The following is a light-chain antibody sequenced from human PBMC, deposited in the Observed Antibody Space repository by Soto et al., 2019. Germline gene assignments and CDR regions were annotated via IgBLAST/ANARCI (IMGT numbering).Light chain of an antibody. J-gene: IGLJ2*01. CDR1: SSDIGAFTS. V-gene: IGLV2-14*03. CDR3: SSYSRTTTLVV. CDR2: DII. Sequence: QSVLTQPASVSGSPGQSITISCTGTSSDIGAFTSVSWYQRHPGKAPKLIIYDIIHRPSGVSDRFSGSKSVNTASLTVSGLQPEDEANYYCSSYSRTTTLVVFGGGTKLTVL.